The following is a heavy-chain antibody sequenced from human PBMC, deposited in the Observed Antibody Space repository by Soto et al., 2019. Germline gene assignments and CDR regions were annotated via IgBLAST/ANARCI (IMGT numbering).Heavy chain of an antibody. CDR3: AKKGIYCSSTSCYYFDY. D-gene: IGHD2-2*01. CDR1: GFTFSSYA. J-gene: IGHJ4*02. V-gene: IGHV3-23*01. CDR2: ISGSGGST. Sequence: LRLSCAASGFTFSSYAMSWVRQAPGKGLEWVSAISGSGGSTYYADSVKGRFTISRDNSKNTLYLQMNSLRAEDTAVYYCAKKGIYCSSTSCYYFDYWGQGTLVTVSS.